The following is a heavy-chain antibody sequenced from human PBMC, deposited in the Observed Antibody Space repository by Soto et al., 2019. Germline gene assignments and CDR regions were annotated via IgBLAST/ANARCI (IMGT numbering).Heavy chain of an antibody. CDR3: ARALSGSYYNFGY. V-gene: IGHV1-3*01. CDR1: GYTFTSYA. CDR2: INAGNGNT. Sequence: QVQLVQSGAEVKKPGASVKVSCKASGYTFTSYAMHWVRQAPGQRLEWMGWINAGNGNTKYSQKFQGRVTITRDTSASTAYMELSSLRSEDTAVYYCARALSGSYYNFGYWGQGTLVTVSS. J-gene: IGHJ4*02. D-gene: IGHD1-26*01.